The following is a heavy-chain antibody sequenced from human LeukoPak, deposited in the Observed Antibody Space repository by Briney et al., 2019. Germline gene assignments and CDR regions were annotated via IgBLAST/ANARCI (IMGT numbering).Heavy chain of an antibody. CDR2: IRSKAYGGTT. CDR1: GFTFSDYA. V-gene: IGHV3-49*04. CDR3: ERLKSKYYFDY. J-gene: IGHJ4*02. Sequence: GGSLRLSCTASGFTFSDYAMSWVRQAPGKGLEWVGFIRSKAYGGTTEYAASVKGRFTISRDDSKSIAYLQMNSLKTEDTAVYYCERLKSKYYFDYWGQGTLVTVSS. D-gene: IGHD5-24*01.